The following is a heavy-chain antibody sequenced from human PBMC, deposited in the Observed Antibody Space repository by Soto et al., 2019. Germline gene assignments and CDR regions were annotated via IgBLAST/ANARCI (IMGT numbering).Heavy chain of an antibody. CDR1: GGSFSGYY. Sequence: TLSLTCAVYGGSFSGYYWSWIRQPPGKGLEWIGEINHSGSTNYNPSLKSRVTISVDTSKNQFSLKLSSVTAADTAVYYCAQSGEYYDFWSGPIKGAFDIWGQGTMVTVSS. CDR2: INHSGST. V-gene: IGHV4-34*01. CDR3: AQSGEYYDFWSGPIKGAFDI. D-gene: IGHD3-3*01. J-gene: IGHJ3*02.